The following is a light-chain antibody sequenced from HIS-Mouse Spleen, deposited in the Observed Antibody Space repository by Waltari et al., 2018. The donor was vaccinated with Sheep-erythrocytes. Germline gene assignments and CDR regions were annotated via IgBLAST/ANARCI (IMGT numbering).Light chain of an antibody. J-gene: IGLJ1*01. Sequence: QSALTQPRSVSGSPGQSVTISCTGPSSDVGGYTYVSWYQQHPGKPPKRMIYDVSKRPSGVPDRFSGSKSGNTASLTISGLQAEDEADYYCCSYAGSYNHVFATGTKVTVL. V-gene: IGLV2-11*01. CDR3: CSYAGSYNHV. CDR2: DVS. CDR1: SSDVGGYTY.